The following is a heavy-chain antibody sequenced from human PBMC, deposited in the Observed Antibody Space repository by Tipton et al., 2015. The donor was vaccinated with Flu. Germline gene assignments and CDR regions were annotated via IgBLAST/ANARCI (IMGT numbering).Heavy chain of an antibody. Sequence: QLVQSGAEVKKPGASVKVSCKASGYTFTSYDINWVRQATGQGLEWMGWMNPNSGNTGYAQKFQGRVTMTRNTSISTAYMELSSLRSEDTAVYYCARGSRSYYEIRSLIPFDYWGQGTLVTVSS. CDR2: MNPNSGNT. J-gene: IGHJ4*02. D-gene: IGHD1-26*01. V-gene: IGHV1-8*02. CDR3: ARGSRSYYEIRSLIPFDY. CDR1: GYTFTSYD.